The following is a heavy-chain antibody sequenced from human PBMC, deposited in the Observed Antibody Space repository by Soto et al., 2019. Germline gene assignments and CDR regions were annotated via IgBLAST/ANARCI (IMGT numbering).Heavy chain of an antibody. CDR3: ARDRVEMATISGAFDI. J-gene: IGHJ3*02. D-gene: IGHD5-12*01. V-gene: IGHV3-53*01. CDR1: GFTVSSNY. CDR2: IYSGGST. Sequence: PGGSLRLSCAASGFTVSSNYMSWVRQAPGKGLEWVSVIYSGGSTYYADSVKGRFTISRDNSKNTLYLQMNSLRAEDTAVYYCARDRVEMATISGAFDIWGQGTMVTVSS.